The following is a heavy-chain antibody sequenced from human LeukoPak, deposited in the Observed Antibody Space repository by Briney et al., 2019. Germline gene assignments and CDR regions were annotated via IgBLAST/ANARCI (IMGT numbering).Heavy chain of an antibody. CDR2: IYYSGST. V-gene: IGHV4-59*01. J-gene: IGHJ4*02. CDR1: GGSISSYY. D-gene: IGHD3-10*01. CDR3: ARDSGGSPDY. Sequence: PSETLSLTGTVSGGSISSYYWSWIRQPPGKGLEWIGYIYYSGSTNYNPSLKSRVTISVDTSKNQFSLKLSSVTAADTAVYYCARDSGGSPDYWGQGTLVTVSS.